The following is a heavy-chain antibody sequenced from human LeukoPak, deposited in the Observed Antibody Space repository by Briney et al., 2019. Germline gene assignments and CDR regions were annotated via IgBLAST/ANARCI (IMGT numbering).Heavy chain of an antibody. Sequence: GGSLRLSCAASGFTFSTYWRHWVRQPLGKGLVWVSRINPDGSTTNYADSVKGRFTISRDNAKNTLYLQMNSLTVEDTAVYYCVRIATVTTPDYWGQGTLVTVSS. D-gene: IGHD4-17*01. V-gene: IGHV3-74*01. J-gene: IGHJ4*02. CDR2: INPDGSTT. CDR3: VRIATVTTPDY. CDR1: GFTFSTYW.